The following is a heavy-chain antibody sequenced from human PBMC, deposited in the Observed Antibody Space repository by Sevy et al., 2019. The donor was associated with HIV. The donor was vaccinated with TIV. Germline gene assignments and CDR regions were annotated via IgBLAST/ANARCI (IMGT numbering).Heavy chain of an antibody. D-gene: IGHD1-1*01. CDR2: IYFTGNT. CDR1: GDSISSYF. Sequence: SETLSLTCSVSGDSISSYFWTWVRQSPAKGLEWIGSIYFTGNTDYSPSLKIRVTLSLDTSKSQFSLTLKSVTAADTSIYFCARDFTTRPRVLDYWGQGTLVTVSS. J-gene: IGHJ4*02. CDR3: ARDFTTRPRVLDY. V-gene: IGHV4-59*01.